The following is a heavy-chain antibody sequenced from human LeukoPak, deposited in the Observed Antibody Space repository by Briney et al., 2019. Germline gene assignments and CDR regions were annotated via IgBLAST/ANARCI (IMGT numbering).Heavy chain of an antibody. Sequence: PSETLSLTCTVSGYSISSGYYWGWIRQPPGKGLQWIGTTYHSGSTFYNPSLKSRVTISVDTSKTQFSLRLTSVIAADTAVYYCARGQPRLAWFDPWGQGTLVTVSS. V-gene: IGHV4-38-2*02. CDR2: TYHSGST. D-gene: IGHD6-19*01. J-gene: IGHJ5*02. CDR3: ARGQPRLAWFDP. CDR1: GYSISSGYY.